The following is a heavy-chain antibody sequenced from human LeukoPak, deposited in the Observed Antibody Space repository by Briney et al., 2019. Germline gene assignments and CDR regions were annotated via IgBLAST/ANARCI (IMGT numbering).Heavy chain of an antibody. CDR1: GFTFSNAW. J-gene: IGHJ4*02. D-gene: IGHD3-10*01. V-gene: IGHV3-15*01. CDR3: TTDYQLNHYGSGSYIY. Sequence: GGSLRLSCAASGFTFSNAWMSWVRQAPGKGLEWVGRIKSKTDGGTTDYAAPVKGRFTISRDDSKNTLYLQMNSLKTEDTAVYYCTTDYQLNHYGSGSYIYWGQGTLVTVSS. CDR2: IKSKTDGGTT.